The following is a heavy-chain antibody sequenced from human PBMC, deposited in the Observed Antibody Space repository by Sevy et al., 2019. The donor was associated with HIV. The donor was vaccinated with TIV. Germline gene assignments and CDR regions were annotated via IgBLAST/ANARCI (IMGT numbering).Heavy chain of an antibody. Sequence: GGSLRLSCAASGFTFSSYAMHWVRQAPGKGLEWVAVISYDGSNKYYADSVKGRFTISRDNSKNTLYLQMNSLRAEDTAVYYCARVHGFVVVPAAMPDLRGYWGQGTLVTVSS. CDR1: GFTFSSYA. D-gene: IGHD2-2*01. CDR3: ARVHGFVVVPAAMPDLRGY. CDR2: ISYDGSNK. J-gene: IGHJ4*02. V-gene: IGHV3-30-3*01.